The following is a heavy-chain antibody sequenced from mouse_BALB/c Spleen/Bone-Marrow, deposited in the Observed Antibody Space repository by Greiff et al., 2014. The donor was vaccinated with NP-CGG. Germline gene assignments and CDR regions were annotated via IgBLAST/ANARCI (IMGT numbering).Heavy chain of an antibody. CDR3: ARYGNYFYAMDY. CDR1: GLTFSSFG. J-gene: IGHJ4*01. V-gene: IGHV5-17*02. Sequence: DVKLVESGGGLVQPGGSRKLSCAASGLTFSSFGMHWVRQAPEKGLEWVAYISSGSSTIYYADTVKGRFTISRDNPKNTLFLQMTSLRSEDTAMYYCARYGNYFYAMDYWGQGTSVTVSS. CDR2: ISSGSSTI. D-gene: IGHD2-1*01.